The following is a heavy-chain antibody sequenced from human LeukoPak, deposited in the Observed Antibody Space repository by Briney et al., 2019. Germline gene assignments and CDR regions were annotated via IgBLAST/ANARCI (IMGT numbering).Heavy chain of an antibody. CDR1: GGSISSYY. D-gene: IGHD2-15*01. CDR3: ARRRAATTWFDP. J-gene: IGHJ5*02. CDR2: IYYSGST. Sequence: SETLSLTCTVSGGSISSYYWSWIRQPPGKGLEWIGSIYYSGSTYYNPSLKSRVTISVDTSKNQFSLKLSSVTAADTAVYYCARRRAATTWFDPWGQGTLVTVSS. V-gene: IGHV4-59*12.